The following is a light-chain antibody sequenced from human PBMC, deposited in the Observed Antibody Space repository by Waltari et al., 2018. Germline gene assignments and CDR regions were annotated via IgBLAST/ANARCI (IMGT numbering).Light chain of an antibody. J-gene: IGLJ2*01. CDR2: KDT. V-gene: IGLV3-25*03. CDR1: ALPKQY. CDR3: QSADSSGTYVV. Sequence: SSELTQPPSVSVSPGQTASITCSADALPKQYGYWYQQKPGQAPVLVIYKDTERPPGIPERFSGSSAVTTVTLTISGVQAEDEADYYCQSADSSGTYVVFGAGTKLTVL.